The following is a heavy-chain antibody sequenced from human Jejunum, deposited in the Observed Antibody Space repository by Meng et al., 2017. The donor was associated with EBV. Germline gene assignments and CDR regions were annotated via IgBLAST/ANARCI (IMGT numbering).Heavy chain of an antibody. CDR1: GGSSSDNDW. J-gene: IGHJ4*02. D-gene: IGHD3-22*01. Sequence: LEAGGVMLAQPPWTTSLTCVGSGGSSSDNDWWSWVRQPPGKGLEWLGEIYHGGRTNYNPSLESRVTISVDKSKNQFSLKLNSVTVADTAVYYCAGNGYYALEYWGPGILVTVSS. CDR2: IYHGGRT. CDR3: AGNGYYALEY. V-gene: IGHV4-4*03.